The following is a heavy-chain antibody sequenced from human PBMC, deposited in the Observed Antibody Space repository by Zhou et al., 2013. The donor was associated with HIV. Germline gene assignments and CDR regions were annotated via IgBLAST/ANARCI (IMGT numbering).Heavy chain of an antibody. Sequence: QVQLVQSGAEVKKPGASVSVSCKAFGYTFSNYYMHWVRQAPGQGLEWMGMINPISRGTVYAQKFQGRVTMTTETSTSTAYMDLGSLRSDDTAVYYCARDLGYSSSWYLDYWGQGTLVTVSS. CDR1: GYTFSNYY. D-gene: IGHD6-13*01. J-gene: IGHJ4*02. CDR3: ARDLGYSSSWYLDY. V-gene: IGHV1-46*01. CDR2: INPISRGT.